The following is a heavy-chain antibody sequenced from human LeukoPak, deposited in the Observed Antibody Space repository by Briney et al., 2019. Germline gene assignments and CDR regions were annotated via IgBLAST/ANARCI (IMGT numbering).Heavy chain of an antibody. V-gene: IGHV4-30-4*08. CDR1: GFTFSSYA. CDR3: ARGRDSDY. CDR2: IYYSGST. D-gene: IGHD3-22*01. J-gene: IGHJ4*02. Sequence: LRLSCAASGFTFSSYAMSWVRQAPGKGLEWIGYIYYSGSTYYNPSLKSRVTISVDTSKNQFSLKLSSVTAADTAVYYCARGRDSDYWGQGTLVTVSS.